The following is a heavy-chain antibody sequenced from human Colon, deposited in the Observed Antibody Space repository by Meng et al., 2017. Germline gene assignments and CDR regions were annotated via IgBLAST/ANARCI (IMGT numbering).Heavy chain of an antibody. CDR2: PSHSGST. D-gene: IGHD3-22*01. CDR1: VGPIFRSDV. J-gene: IGHJ4*02. CDR3: ASSDYYRSDY. V-gene: IGHV4-4*03. Sequence: LTQRGSVPALVMPLAPLSLTCAVSVGPIFRSDVCSWGRQPPGKGLEWIGEPSHSGSTNSSPSLKSRVTISLDKSKNQLSLKLNSVTAADTAVDYCASSDYYRSDYWGQGTLVTAPQ.